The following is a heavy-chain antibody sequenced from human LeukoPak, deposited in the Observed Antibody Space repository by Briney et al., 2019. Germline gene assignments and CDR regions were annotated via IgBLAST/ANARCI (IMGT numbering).Heavy chain of an antibody. CDR2: IYYSGST. CDR1: GGSISSYY. J-gene: IGHJ4*02. CDR3: ARSYMATMPFDY. D-gene: IGHD5-24*01. Sequence: SETLSLTCTVSGGSISSYYWSWIRQPPGKGLEWIGYIYYSGSTNYNPSLKSRVTISVDTSKNQFSLKLSSVTAADTGVYYCARSYMATMPFDYWGQGTLVTVSS. V-gene: IGHV4-59*08.